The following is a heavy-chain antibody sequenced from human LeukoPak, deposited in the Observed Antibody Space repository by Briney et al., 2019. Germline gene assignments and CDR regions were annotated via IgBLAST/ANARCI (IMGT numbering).Heavy chain of an antibody. CDR3: ARGGTRRYYYYYMDV. CDR2: IYSSGNT. Sequence: SETLSLTCTVSGGSISSYYWSWIRQPPGKGLEWIGYIYSSGNTNYNPSLKSRVTISVDTSKNQFSLKLSSVTAADTAVYYCARGGTRRYYYYYMDVWGKGTTVTVSS. J-gene: IGHJ6*03. V-gene: IGHV4-4*09. D-gene: IGHD1-14*01. CDR1: GGSISSYY.